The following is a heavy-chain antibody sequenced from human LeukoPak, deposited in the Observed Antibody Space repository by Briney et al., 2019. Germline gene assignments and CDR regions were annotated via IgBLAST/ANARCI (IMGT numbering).Heavy chain of an antibody. CDR3: ARGGVGGYSYGYDFDY. CDR2: IYYSGST. V-gene: IGHV4-59*01. J-gene: IGHJ4*02. CDR1: GGSISSDY. Sequence: SETLSLTCTVSGGSISSDYWSRIRQPPGKGLEWIGYIYYSGSTNYNPSLKSRVTISVDTSKNQFSLKLSSVTAADTAVYYCARGGVGGYSYGYDFDYWGQGTLVTVSS. D-gene: IGHD5-18*01.